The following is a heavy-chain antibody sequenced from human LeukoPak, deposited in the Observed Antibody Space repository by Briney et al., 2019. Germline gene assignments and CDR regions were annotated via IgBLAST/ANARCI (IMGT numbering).Heavy chain of an antibody. D-gene: IGHD2-15*01. V-gene: IGHV3-13*01. J-gene: IGHJ3*02. CDR1: GFTFSGYD. CDR3: ARGGILFGYAFDI. CDR2: IGTTGDT. Sequence: GGSLRLSCAASGFTFSGYDMHWVRHGTGKGLDWVSAIGTTGDTYYADSVKGRFTISRENAKNSLYLEMSSLRAGDTAVYYCARGGILFGYAFDIWGQGTMVTVSS.